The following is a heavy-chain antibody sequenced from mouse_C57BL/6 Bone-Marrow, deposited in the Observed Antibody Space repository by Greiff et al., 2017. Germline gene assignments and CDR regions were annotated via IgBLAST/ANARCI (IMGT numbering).Heavy chain of an antibody. CDR2: INPSSGYT. J-gene: IGHJ4*01. V-gene: IGHV1-7*01. Sequence: QVQLQQSGAELAKPGASVKLSCKASGYTFTSYWMPWVKQRPGQGLEWIGYINPSSGYTKYNQKFKDKATLTADKSSRTAYMQLSSLTYEDSAVYYCARPIYYYAMDYWGQGTSVTVSS. CDR3: ARPIYYYAMDY. CDR1: GYTFTSYW.